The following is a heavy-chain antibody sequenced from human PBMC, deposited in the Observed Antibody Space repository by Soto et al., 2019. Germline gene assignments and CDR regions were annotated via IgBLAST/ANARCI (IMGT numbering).Heavy chain of an antibody. CDR2: ISYDGNKK. CDR1: GFTFSPYG. J-gene: IGHJ4*02. D-gene: IGHD6-13*01. CDR3: AKGLSVDSCSWYLHYFHY. V-gene: IGHV3-30*18. Sequence: QVQLVESGGGVVQPGRSLRLSCAASGFTFSPYGMHWVRQAPGRGPEWVATISYDGNKKCSADSVKGRFTISRDNSNNTLYLEMNSLRAEDTAVYHCAKGLSVDSCSWYLHYFHYWGQGALVTVSS.